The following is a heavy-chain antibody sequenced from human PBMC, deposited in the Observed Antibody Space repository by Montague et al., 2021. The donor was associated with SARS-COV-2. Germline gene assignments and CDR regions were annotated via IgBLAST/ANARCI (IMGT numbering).Heavy chain of an antibody. Sequence: SETLSLTCTVSGLSISSGYQWGWIRHPPWKGLEWIGRFYHSGTTXYSPSLESRVTISVDTSKNQFSLKLTSLTAPDTAVYYRARVSGCSNTKCYASSLFDYWGQGTLVAVSS. D-gene: IGHD2-2*01. J-gene: IGHJ4*02. CDR1: GLSISSGYQ. V-gene: IGHV4-38-2*02. CDR3: ARVSGCSNTKCYASSLFDY. CDR2: FYHSGTT.